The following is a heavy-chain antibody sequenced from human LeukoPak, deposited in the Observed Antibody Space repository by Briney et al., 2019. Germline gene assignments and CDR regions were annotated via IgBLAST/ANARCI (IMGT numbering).Heavy chain of an antibody. CDR1: GFTFNDYW. J-gene: IGHJ6*04. V-gene: IGHV3-7*03. Sequence: GGSLRLSCAASGFTFNDYWMAWVRQAPGKGLEWVAHIKQDGSEKYYVDSLKGRFTISRDNAKNSLFLQMSSLRAEDTAVYYCVRDCSSASLSSGCYYAMDVWGKGTTVTVSS. CDR3: VRDCSSASLSSGCYYAMDV. D-gene: IGHD2-2*01. CDR2: IKQDGSEK.